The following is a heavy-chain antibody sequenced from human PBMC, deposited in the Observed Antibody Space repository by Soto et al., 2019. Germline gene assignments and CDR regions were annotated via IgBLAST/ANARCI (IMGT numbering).Heavy chain of an antibody. V-gene: IGHV3-74*01. CDR2: INSDGSST. CDR1: GFTFSSYW. J-gene: IGHJ4*02. Sequence: PGGSLRLSCAASGFTFSSYWMHWVRQAPGKGLVWVSRINSDGSSTSYADSVKGRFTISRDNAKNTLYLQMNSLRAEDTAVYYCARDWTSSSWYRPTISNHPSYWGQGTLVTVSS. D-gene: IGHD6-13*01. CDR3: ARDWTSSSWYRPTISNHPSY.